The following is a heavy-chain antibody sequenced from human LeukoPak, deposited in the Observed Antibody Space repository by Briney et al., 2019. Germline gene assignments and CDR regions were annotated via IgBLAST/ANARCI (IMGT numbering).Heavy chain of an antibody. CDR3: ATVSTMILPDY. CDR2: FDPEDGET. Sequence: SVKVSCKVSGYTLTELSMHWVRQAPGKGLEWMGGFDPEDGETIYAQKFQGRVTMAEGTSTDTVYMELSSLRSEDTAVYYCATVSTMILPDYWGQGTLVTVSS. CDR1: GYTLTELS. V-gene: IGHV1-24*01. D-gene: IGHD3-22*01. J-gene: IGHJ4*02.